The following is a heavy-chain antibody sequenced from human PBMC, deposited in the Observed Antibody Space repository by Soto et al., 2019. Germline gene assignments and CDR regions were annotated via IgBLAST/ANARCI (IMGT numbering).Heavy chain of an antibody. CDR1: GYSISSGYY. CDR2: IYHRGRN. D-gene: IGHD6-13*01. CDR3: ARAGLVFIAAGGLSCIDP. Sequence: PSETLSLTCAVSGYSISSGYYWGWIRQPPGEGLEWTGRIYHRGRNYYNPSLKSRVTISVDTSKNQLYLKLSSVTAADTAVYYWARAGLVFIAAGGLSCIDPWGQGTLVTVSS. J-gene: IGHJ5*02. V-gene: IGHV4-38-2*01.